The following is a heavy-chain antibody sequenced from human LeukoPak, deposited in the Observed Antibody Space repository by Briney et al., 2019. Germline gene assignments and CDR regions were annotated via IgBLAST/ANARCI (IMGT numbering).Heavy chain of an antibody. D-gene: IGHD1-14*01. CDR1: GFSLSSYD. J-gene: IGHJ4*02. CDR3: ARDLNREDFDY. V-gene: IGHV3-33*01. Sequence: GGSLRLSCAASGFSLSSYDMHWVRQAPGKGLEWVAIIWLDGSAEYYGDSVKGRFTVSRDNSKNTLYLQMDSLRVEDTAVYYCARDLNREDFDYWGRGTLVTVSS. CDR2: IWLDGSAE.